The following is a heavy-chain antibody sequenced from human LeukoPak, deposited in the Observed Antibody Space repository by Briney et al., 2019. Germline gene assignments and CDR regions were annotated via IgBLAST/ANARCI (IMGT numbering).Heavy chain of an antibody. CDR2: IYSGGST. V-gene: IGHV3-53*01. CDR1: GFTVSSNY. Sequence: PGGSLRLSCAASGFTVSSNYMSWVRQAPGKGLEWVSVIYSGGSTYYADSVKGRFTISRDNSKNTLYLQMNSLRAEDTAVYYCASYGGVWNDAFDIWGQGTMVTVSS. CDR3: ASYGGVWNDAFDI. J-gene: IGHJ3*02. D-gene: IGHD3-16*01.